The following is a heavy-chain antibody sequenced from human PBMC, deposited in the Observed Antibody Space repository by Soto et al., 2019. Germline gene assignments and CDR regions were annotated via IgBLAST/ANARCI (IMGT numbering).Heavy chain of an antibody. V-gene: IGHV3-74*01. CDR3: AREGGLVGYTSSFDY. CDR2: MNSDGTTK. D-gene: IGHD1-26*01. J-gene: IGHJ4*02. Sequence: GESLKISCAASGYNFSPFWMHWVRQAPGKGLVWVSHMNSDGTTKVYADSVRGRFTIYRDNAENSLYLQMDSLRAEDTAVYYCAREGGLVGYTSSFDYWGRGTLVTVSS. CDR1: GYNFSPFW.